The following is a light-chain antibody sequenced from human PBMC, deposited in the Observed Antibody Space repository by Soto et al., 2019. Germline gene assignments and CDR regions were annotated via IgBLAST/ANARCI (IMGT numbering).Light chain of an antibody. CDR2: GAS. CDR1: QSISSW. V-gene: IGKV1-5*01. CDR3: QQYNSYSWT. J-gene: IGKJ1*01. Sequence: DIQMTQSPSTLSASVGGRVTITCRASQSISSWLAWYQQKPGKAPKLLIYGASSLESGVPSRFSGSGSGTEFTLTISSLQPDDFATYYCQQYNSYSWTFGQGTKVDIK.